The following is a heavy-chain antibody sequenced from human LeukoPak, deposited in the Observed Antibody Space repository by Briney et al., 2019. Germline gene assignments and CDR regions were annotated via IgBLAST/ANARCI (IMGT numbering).Heavy chain of an antibody. Sequence: GASVKVSCKASGGTFSSYAISWVRRAPGQGLEWRGRIIPILGIANYAQKFQGTVTITADKSTSTAYMELSSLRSEYTAVYYCAREMIVVVPAAIDWTPEYYYYGMDVWGQGTTVTVSS. CDR2: IIPILGIA. CDR1: GGTFSSYA. D-gene: IGHD2-2*01. CDR3: AREMIVVVPAAIDWTPEYYYYGMDV. J-gene: IGHJ6*02. V-gene: IGHV1-69*04.